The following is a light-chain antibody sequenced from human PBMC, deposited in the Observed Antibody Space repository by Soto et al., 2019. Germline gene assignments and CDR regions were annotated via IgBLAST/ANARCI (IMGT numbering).Light chain of an antibody. J-gene: IGKJ2*01. V-gene: IGKV1-5*03. CDR3: QQYNS. CDR1: QSISEW. Sequence: DIPMTQSPSTLSASVGDRVTITWRASQSISEWLAWYGQKPGKAPNILVYKASCSESGVPSRFRGSRSGTECTLVNSSPRPDDFATHYYQQYNSFGEGTRLEIK. CDR2: KAS.